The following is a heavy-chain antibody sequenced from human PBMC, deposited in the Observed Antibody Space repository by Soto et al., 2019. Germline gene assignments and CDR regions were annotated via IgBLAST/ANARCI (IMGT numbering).Heavy chain of an antibody. Sequence: ASVKVSCKASGYTFTSYGISWVRQAPGQGLEWMGWISAYNGNTNYAQKLQGRVTMTTDTSTSTAYMELRSLRSDDTAVYYCARVKDDFWVYYYYYYMDVWGKGTTVTVSS. D-gene: IGHD3-3*01. V-gene: IGHV1-18*01. CDR3: ARVKDDFWVYYYYYYMDV. CDR1: GYTFTSYG. CDR2: ISAYNGNT. J-gene: IGHJ6*03.